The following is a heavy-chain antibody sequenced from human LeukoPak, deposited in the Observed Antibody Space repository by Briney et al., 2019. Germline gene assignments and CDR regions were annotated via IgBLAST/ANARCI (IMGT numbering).Heavy chain of an antibody. CDR2: IYYSGST. D-gene: IGHD2-2*01. V-gene: IGHV4-39*07. CDR1: GGSISSSSYY. CDR3: ARSPTDSTQA. J-gene: IGHJ4*02. Sequence: SETLSLTCTVSGGSISSSSYYWGWIRQPPGKGLEWIGSIYYSGSTYYNPSLKSRVTISVDTSKNQFSLKLSSVTAADTAVYYCARSPTDSTQAWGQGTLVTVSS.